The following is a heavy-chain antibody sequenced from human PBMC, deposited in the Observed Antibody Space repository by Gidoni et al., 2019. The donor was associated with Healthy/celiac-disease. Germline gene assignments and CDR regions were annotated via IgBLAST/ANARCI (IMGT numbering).Heavy chain of an antibody. V-gene: IGHV4-59*08. CDR2: IYYSGST. D-gene: IGHD4-17*01. Sequence: QVQLQESGPGLVKPSETLSLTSTVSGGSISSYYWRWIRQPPGKGLEWIGYIYYSGSTNYNPSLKSRVTISVDTSKNQFSLKPSSVTAADTAVYYCARPSDYGYFDYWGQGTLVTVSS. CDR3: ARPSDYGYFDY. CDR1: GGSISSYY. J-gene: IGHJ4*02.